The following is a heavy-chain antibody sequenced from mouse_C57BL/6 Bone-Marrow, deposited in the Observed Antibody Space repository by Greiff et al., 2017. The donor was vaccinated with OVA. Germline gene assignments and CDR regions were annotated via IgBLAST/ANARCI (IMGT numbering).Heavy chain of an antibody. CDR1: GFTFSDYY. CDR2: INYDGSST. CDR3: ARASRGSSLYFDY. D-gene: IGHD1-1*01. Sequence: LQQSEGGLVQPGSSMKLSCTASGFTFSDYYMAWVRQVPEKGLEWVANINYDGSSTYYLDSLKSRFIISRDNAKNILYLQMSSLKSEDTATYYCARASRGSSLYFDYWGQGTTLTVSS. V-gene: IGHV5-16*01. J-gene: IGHJ2*01.